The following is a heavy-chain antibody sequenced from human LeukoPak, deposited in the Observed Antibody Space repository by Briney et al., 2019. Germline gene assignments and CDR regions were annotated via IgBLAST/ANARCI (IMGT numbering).Heavy chain of an antibody. Sequence: PGGSLRLSCAASGFASGFTLSDYAVGWVRQAPGKGPEWVASVNGRGATTYYADSVRGRFTISRDNSKNTVYLQMISLGADDTAVYFCAKAPATGEGYYFYYMDVWGKGTTVTVSS. J-gene: IGHJ6*03. CDR2: VNGRGATT. D-gene: IGHD7-27*01. CDR1: GFTLSDYA. CDR3: AKAPATGEGYYFYYMDV. V-gene: IGHV3-23*01.